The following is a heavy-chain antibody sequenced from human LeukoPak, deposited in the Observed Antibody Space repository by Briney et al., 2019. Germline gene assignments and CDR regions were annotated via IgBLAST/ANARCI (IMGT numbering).Heavy chain of an antibody. Sequence: ASVKVSCKASGYTFTSYYMHWVRQAPGQGLEWMGIINPSGGSTSYARKFQGRVTMTRDTSTSTVYMELSSLRSEDTAVYYCARARYYYDSSGFSAFDYWGQGTLVTVSS. J-gene: IGHJ4*02. CDR2: INPSGGST. V-gene: IGHV1-46*01. D-gene: IGHD3-22*01. CDR3: ARARYYYDSSGFSAFDY. CDR1: GYTFTSYY.